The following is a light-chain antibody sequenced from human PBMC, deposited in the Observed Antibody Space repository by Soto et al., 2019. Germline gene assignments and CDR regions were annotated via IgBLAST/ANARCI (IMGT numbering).Light chain of an antibody. CDR3: QQYGSSPGT. J-gene: IGKJ4*01. Sequence: EIVLTQSPGTLSLSPGERATLSCRASQSVRSNYLAWYQQKPGQAPRLLFYVASTRATGIPDRFSGSGSGTDFPLTISRLEPEDFAVYYCQQYGSSPGTFGGGTKVEIK. CDR2: VAS. CDR1: QSVRSNY. V-gene: IGKV3-20*01.